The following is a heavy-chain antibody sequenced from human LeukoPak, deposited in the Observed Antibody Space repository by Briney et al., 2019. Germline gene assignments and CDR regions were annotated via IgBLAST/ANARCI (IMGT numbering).Heavy chain of an antibody. CDR2: ISGSGGST. Sequence: GLXWXXPISGSGGSTYYADSVKGRFTISRDNSKNTLYLQMNSLRAEDTAVYYCAKNRGIAVAASFDYWGQGTLVTVSS. CDR3: AKNRGIAVAASFDY. J-gene: IGHJ4*02. V-gene: IGHV3-23*01. D-gene: IGHD6-19*01.